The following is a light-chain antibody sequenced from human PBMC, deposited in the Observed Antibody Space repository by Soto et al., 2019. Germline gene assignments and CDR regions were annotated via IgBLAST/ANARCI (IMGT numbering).Light chain of an antibody. CDR3: MQFAHFPRT. V-gene: IGKV2-24*01. CDR2: QIS. Sequence: DVVLTQTPLSSPVTLGQPASISCRSSQSLVYSDGNTYLSWLQQRPGQPPRLLIYQISNRFSGVPDRFSGSGAGTDFTLKISRVEAEDVWVYYWMQFAHFPRTFGQGTKLEI. CDR1: QSLVYSDGNTY. J-gene: IGKJ1*01.